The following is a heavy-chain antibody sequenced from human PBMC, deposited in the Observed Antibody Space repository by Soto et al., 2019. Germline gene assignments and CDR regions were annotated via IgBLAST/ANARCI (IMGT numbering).Heavy chain of an antibody. CDR2: IYYSGST. Sequence: SETLSLTCTVSGGSISSGDYYWSWIRQPPGKGLEWIGYIYYSGSTYYNPSLKSRVTTSVDTSKNQFSLKLSSVTAADTAVYYCARGRGYCSSTSCYYFDYWGQGTLVTVSS. CDR3: ARGRGYCSSTSCYYFDY. J-gene: IGHJ4*02. D-gene: IGHD2-2*01. V-gene: IGHV4-30-4*01. CDR1: GGSISSGDYY.